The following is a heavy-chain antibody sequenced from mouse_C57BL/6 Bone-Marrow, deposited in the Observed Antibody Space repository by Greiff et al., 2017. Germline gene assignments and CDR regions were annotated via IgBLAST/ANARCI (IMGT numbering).Heavy chain of an antibody. J-gene: IGHJ4*01. Sequence: EVQLQQSGPVLVKPGASVKMSCKASGYTFTDYYMNWVKQSPGKSLEWIGVINPYNGGTSYNQKFKGKATLTVDKSSSTAYMELNSLTSEDSAVYYCASWALDAVVAYYAMDYWGQGTSVTVSS. D-gene: IGHD1-1*01. V-gene: IGHV1-19*01. CDR1: GYTFTDYY. CDR3: ASWALDAVVAYYAMDY. CDR2: INPYNGGT.